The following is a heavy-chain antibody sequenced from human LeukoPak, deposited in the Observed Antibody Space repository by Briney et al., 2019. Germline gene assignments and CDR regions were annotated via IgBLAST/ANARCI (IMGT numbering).Heavy chain of an antibody. CDR3: AAYGGDWNVDS. V-gene: IGHV4-34*01. CDR1: GSLDIYY. Sequence: PSETLSLTCAVYGSLDIYYFMFVRQPPGKGLQWLGEITYRRGADYNPSLKSRLTISIDVPQRQISLQLRSVTAADTAVYYCAAYGGDWNVDSWGQGTLVTVSS. J-gene: IGHJ4*02. CDR2: ITYRRGA. D-gene: IGHD2-21*01.